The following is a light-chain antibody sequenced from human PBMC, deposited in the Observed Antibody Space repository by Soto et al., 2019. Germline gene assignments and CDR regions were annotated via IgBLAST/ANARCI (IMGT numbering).Light chain of an antibody. Sequence: QSALTQPASVSGSTGQSITISCTGTSSDVGGSNYVSWYQQHPVKAPKLMIYDVSNRPSGVSNRFSGSKSGNTASLTIAGLQAEDEADYSCSSYTSSSTLVFGTGTQMTVL. V-gene: IGLV2-14*01. CDR2: DVS. J-gene: IGLJ1*01. CDR1: SSDVGGSNY. CDR3: SSYTSSSTLV.